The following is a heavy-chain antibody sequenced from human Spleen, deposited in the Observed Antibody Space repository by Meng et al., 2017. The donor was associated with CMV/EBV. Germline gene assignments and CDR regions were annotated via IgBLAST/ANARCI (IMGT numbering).Heavy chain of an antibody. CDR1: GDSVSSNSAA. D-gene: IGHD1-26*01. CDR2: TYYRSKWYN. V-gene: IGHV6-1*01. J-gene: IGHJ4*02. CDR3: AGGGSYPYYFDY. Sequence: SQTLSLTCAISGDSVSSNSAAWNWIRQSPSRGLEWLGRTYYRSKWYNDYAVSVKSRITINPDKSKNQFSLKLSSVTAADTAVYYCAGGGSYPYYFDYWGQGTLVTVSS.